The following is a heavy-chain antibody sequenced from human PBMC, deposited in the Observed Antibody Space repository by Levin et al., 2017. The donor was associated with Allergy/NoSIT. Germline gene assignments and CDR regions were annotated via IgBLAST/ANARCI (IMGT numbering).Heavy chain of an antibody. J-gene: IGHJ6*02. V-gene: IGHV3-21*01. CDR2: ISSSSSYI. Sequence: GGSLRLSCAASGFTFSSYSMNWVRQAPGKGLEWVSSISSSSSYIYYADSVKGRFTISRDNAKNSLYLQMNSLRAEDTAVYYCARDRVATMLTYYYYGMDVWGQGTTVTVSS. CDR1: GFTFSSYS. CDR3: ARDRVATMLTYYYYGMDV. D-gene: IGHD5-12*01.